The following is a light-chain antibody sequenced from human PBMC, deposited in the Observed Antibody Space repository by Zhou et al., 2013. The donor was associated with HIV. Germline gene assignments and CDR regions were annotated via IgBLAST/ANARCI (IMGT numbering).Light chain of an antibody. CDR1: QSVSSSY. J-gene: IGKJ1*01. V-gene: IGKV3-20*01. Sequence: EIVLTQSPGTLSLSPGERATLSCRASQSVSSSYLAWYQQKPGQAPRLLIYGASNRATAIPDRFSGSGSGTDFTLTISRLEPEDFAVYFCQQYGSSPSFGQGTKVEI. CDR2: GAS. CDR3: QQYGSSPS.